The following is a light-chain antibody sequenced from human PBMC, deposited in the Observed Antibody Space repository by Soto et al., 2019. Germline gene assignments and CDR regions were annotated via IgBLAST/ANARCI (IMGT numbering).Light chain of an antibody. CDR3: QQYGSSPPVT. J-gene: IGKJ5*01. CDR1: QSVSSSY. V-gene: IGKV3-20*01. Sequence: EIVLTQSPGTLSLSPGERATLSCRASQSVSSSYLAWYQQKPGQAPRLLIYGASGRATGIPDRFSGSESGTDFTLTISRLEPEDFAVYYCQQYGSSPPVTFGPGTRLASK. CDR2: GAS.